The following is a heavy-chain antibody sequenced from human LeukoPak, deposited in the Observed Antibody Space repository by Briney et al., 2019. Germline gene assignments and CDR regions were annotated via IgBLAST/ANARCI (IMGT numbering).Heavy chain of an antibody. J-gene: IGHJ2*01. D-gene: IGHD3-22*01. V-gene: IGHV4-59*08. CDR1: GGSLTNYY. Sequence: PSETLSLTCTVSGGSLTNYYWSWIRQPPGKGLGWLGYVYYSGTTTYNPSLRSRIPISVDTTRDQFTLKLSSVTAADTAVYYCARFNTYYYDSSGYYRNWYFDLWGRGTLVTVSS. CDR3: ARFNTYYYDSSGYYRNWYFDL. CDR2: VYYSGTT.